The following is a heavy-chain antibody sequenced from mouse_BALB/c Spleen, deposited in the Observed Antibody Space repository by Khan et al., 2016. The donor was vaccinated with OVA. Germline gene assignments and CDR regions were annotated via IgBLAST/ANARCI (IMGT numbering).Heavy chain of an antibody. J-gene: IGHJ2*01. Sequence: ESGAELVKAGASVKMSCKASGYTFTSYWMHWVKQRLGQGLVWFAETNPTNGRTYYNEKFKSKATLTVDKSSSTAYMLLSGPTFEDSAVYYCARIKKIVATYFDYWGQGTTLTVSS. CDR2: TNPTNGRT. V-gene: IGHV1S81*02. D-gene: IGHD1-1*01. CDR3: ARIKKIVATYFDY. CDR1: GYTFTSYW.